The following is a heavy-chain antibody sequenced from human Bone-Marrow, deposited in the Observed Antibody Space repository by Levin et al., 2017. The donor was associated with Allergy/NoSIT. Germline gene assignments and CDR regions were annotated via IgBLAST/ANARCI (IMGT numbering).Heavy chain of an antibody. D-gene: IGHD4-17*01. V-gene: IGHV2-5*02. CDR1: GFSLSSPGVG. Sequence: SGPTLVKPTQTLTLTCSYSGFSLSSPGVGVGWVRQSPGKALEWLALIYWDEDKRYSPSLRSRLTVSMDTSKNQVFLRVTNMDPVDTGTYYCTHSRPPLRTRHFDHWGQGALVNVSS. CDR2: IYWDEDK. CDR3: THSRPPLRTRHFDH. J-gene: IGHJ4*02.